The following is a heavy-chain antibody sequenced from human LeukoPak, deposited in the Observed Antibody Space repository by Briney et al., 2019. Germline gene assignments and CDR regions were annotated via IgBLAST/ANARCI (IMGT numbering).Heavy chain of an antibody. CDR3: ARQDTLTHYYVMDV. D-gene: IGHD4-17*01. Sequence: PSETLSLTCTVSGGSISSSSYYWGWIRQPPGKGLEWIGSIYYSGSTYYNPSLKSRVTISVDTSKNQFSLKLSSVTAADTAVYYCARQDTLTHYYVMDVWGQGTTVTVSS. V-gene: IGHV4-39*01. CDR1: GGSISSSSYY. CDR2: IYYSGST. J-gene: IGHJ6*02.